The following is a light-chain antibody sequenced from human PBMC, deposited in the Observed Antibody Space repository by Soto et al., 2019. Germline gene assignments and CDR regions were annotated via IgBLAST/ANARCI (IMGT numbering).Light chain of an antibody. CDR2: DVS. V-gene: IGKV1-13*01. Sequence: AIQLTQSPSSLSASVGDRVTITCRASQGISSALACYQQKPGKSPNLLIYDVSSLESGVPSRFSGSGSGTDFTLTISSLQHEDFATYYCQQFNTYPALTFGGGTKVEIK. CDR3: QQFNTYPALT. J-gene: IGKJ4*01. CDR1: QGISSA.